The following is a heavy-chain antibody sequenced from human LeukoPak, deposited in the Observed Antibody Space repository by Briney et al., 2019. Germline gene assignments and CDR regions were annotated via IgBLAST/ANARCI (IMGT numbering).Heavy chain of an antibody. CDR1: GFTFSSYA. CDR2: IRGSGDST. D-gene: IGHD6-19*01. CDR3: AKDGISGWYGNHFDF. Sequence: GGSLRLSCAAYGFTFSSYAMNWVRQAPGKGLEWVSSIRGSGDSTYYADSVKGRFTISRDNSKNTLYLQISSLRAEDTAIYYCAKDGISGWYGNHFDFWGQGTLVTGSS. J-gene: IGHJ4*02. V-gene: IGHV3-23*01.